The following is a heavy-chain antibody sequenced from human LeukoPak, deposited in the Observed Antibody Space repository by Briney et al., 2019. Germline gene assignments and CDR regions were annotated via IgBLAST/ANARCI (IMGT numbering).Heavy chain of an antibody. D-gene: IGHD1-1*01. CDR1: GFTFRSYW. CDR2: INTDGSTT. Sequence: GGSLRLSCAASGFTFRSYWMHWVRQAPGKGLVWVSRINTDGSTTNYADSVKGRFTISRDNAKNTLYLQMNSLRAEDTAVYYCARENWYLDYWGQGTLVTVSS. CDR3: ARENWYLDY. V-gene: IGHV3-74*01. J-gene: IGHJ4*02.